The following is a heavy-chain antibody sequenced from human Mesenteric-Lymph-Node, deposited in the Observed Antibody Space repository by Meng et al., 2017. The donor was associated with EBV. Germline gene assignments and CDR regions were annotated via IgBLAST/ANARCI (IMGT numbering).Heavy chain of an antibody. CDR1: GGSFSGYY. CDR2: SNQSGST. D-gene: IGHD4-11*01. J-gene: IGHJ5*02. V-gene: IGHV4-34*01. Sequence: QLHLTAGGAGLVKASETLSLTCAVYGGSFSGYYWTWIRQSPGKGLEWIGESNQSGSTSYNPSLKSRVTISVDTSQNQFSLKLSSVTAADTAVYYCARGKTVGRSPWFDPWGQGTLVTVSS. CDR3: ARGKTVGRSPWFDP.